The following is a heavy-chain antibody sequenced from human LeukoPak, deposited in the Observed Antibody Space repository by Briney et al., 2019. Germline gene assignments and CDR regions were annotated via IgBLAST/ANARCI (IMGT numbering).Heavy chain of an antibody. V-gene: IGHV1-2*02. J-gene: IGHJ4*02. Sequence: ASVKVSCKASGYTFTGYYMHWVRQAPGQGLEWMGWINPNSGGTNYAQKFQGRVTMTRDTSIGTAYMELSRLRSDDTAVYYCARDPGYYYDSSGYCLDYWGQGTLVTVSS. D-gene: IGHD3-22*01. CDR1: GYTFTGYY. CDR3: ARDPGYYYDSSGYCLDY. CDR2: INPNSGGT.